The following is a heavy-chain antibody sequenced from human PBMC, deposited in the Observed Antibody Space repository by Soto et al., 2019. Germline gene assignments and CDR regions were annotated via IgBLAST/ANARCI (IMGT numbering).Heavy chain of an antibody. CDR1: GGSISSGGYY. CDR3: ARESFYDILTGWAFDI. J-gene: IGHJ3*02. D-gene: IGHD3-9*01. CDR2: IYYSGST. V-gene: IGHV4-31*03. Sequence: QVQLQESGPGLVKPSQTLSLTCTVSGGSISSGGYYWSWIRQHPGKGLEWIGYIYYSGSTYYNPSLKSRVTISVDTSKNQFSLKLSSVTAADTAMYYCARESFYDILTGWAFDIWGQGTMVTVSS.